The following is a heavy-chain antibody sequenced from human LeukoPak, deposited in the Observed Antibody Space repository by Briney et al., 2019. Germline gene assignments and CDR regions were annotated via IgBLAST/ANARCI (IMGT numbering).Heavy chain of an antibody. D-gene: IGHD4-17*01. J-gene: IGHJ3*02. CDR3: ARAGYGEYTSDAFDI. CDR2: IYYSGST. V-gene: IGHV4-61*01. CDR1: GGSIRSSYYY. Sequence: SETLSLTCTVSGGSIRSSYYYWSWIRQPPGKGLEWIGYIYYSGSTNYNPSLKSRVTISVDTSKNQFSLKLGSVTAADTAVYYCARAGYGEYTSDAFDIWGQGTMVTVSS.